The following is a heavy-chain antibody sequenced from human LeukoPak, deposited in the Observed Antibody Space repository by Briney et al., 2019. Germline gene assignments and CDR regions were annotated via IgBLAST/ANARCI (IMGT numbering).Heavy chain of an antibody. D-gene: IGHD2-15*01. CDR1: GGSISSYY. J-gene: IGHJ5*02. CDR2: IYYSGST. V-gene: IGHV4-59*01. Sequence: SETLSLTCTVSGGSISSYYWSWIRQPPGKGLEWIGYIYYSGSTNYNPSLKSRVTISVDTSKNQFSLKLSSVTAADTAVYYCARRGVVVAATGWFDPWGQGTLVTVSS. CDR3: ARRGVVVAATGWFDP.